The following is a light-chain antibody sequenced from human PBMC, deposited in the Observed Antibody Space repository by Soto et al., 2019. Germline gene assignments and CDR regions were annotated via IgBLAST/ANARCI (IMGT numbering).Light chain of an antibody. Sequence: AIRMTQSPSSLSASTGDRVTITCRASQGISSYLAWYQRKPGKAPKLLIYAASTLQSGVPSRCSGSESGTDFTLTISCLQSEDFATYYGQQYYSYPRRFGGGTKVYIK. V-gene: IGKV1-8*01. CDR1: QGISSY. J-gene: IGKJ4*01. CDR3: QQYYSYPRR. CDR2: AAS.